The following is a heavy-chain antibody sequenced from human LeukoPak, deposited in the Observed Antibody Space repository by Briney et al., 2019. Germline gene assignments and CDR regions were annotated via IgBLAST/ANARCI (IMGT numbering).Heavy chain of an antibody. J-gene: IGHJ5*02. V-gene: IGHV3-21*01. Sequence: GGSPRLSCAASGFTFSSYSMNWVRQAPGNGLEWVSSISSSSSYIYHADSVKGRSTIARDTANNSLYLQMNGLRAEDTAVYYCARDEEDVVTWGQGTLVTVSS. CDR2: ISSSSSYI. D-gene: IGHD2-2*01. CDR1: GFTFSSYS. CDR3: ARDEEDVVT.